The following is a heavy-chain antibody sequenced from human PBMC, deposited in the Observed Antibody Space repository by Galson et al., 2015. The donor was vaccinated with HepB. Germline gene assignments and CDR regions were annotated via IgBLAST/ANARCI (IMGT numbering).Heavy chain of an antibody. CDR2: ISYDGSNK. V-gene: IGHV3-30-3*01. CDR1: GFTFSSYA. J-gene: IGHJ6*02. Sequence: SLRLSCASSGFTFSSYAMHWVRQAPGKGLEWVAVISYDGSNKYYADSVKGRFTISRDNSKNTLYLQMNSLRAEDTAVYYCARAVTGSGSYRHVYYYYGMDVWGQGTTVTVSS. CDR3: ARAVTGSGSYRHVYYYYGMDV. D-gene: IGHD3-10*01.